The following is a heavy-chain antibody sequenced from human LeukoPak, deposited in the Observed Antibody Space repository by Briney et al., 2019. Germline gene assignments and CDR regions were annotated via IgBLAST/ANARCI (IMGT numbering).Heavy chain of an antibody. J-gene: IGHJ4*02. CDR3: TRAPYSSAFDY. Sequence: GGSLRLSCAASGFTFSSNYMTWVRQAPGKGLEWVSIIYSDGSTYYADSVKGRFTISRDNSKNTMYLQMNSLRAEDTAVYYCTRAPYSSAFDYWGQGTLVTVSS. CDR2: IYSDGST. V-gene: IGHV3-53*01. D-gene: IGHD6-19*01. CDR1: GFTFSSNY.